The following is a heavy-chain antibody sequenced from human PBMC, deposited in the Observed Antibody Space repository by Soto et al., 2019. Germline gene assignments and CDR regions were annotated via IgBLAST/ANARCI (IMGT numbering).Heavy chain of an antibody. J-gene: IGHJ4*02. V-gene: IGHV1-8*01. CDR3: ATSGGGWYLY. D-gene: IGHD6-19*01. CDR1: GYTFTSYD. CDR2: LNPNSGNT. Sequence: QVQLVQSGAEVKKPGASVKVSCKASGYTFTSYDINWVRQATGQGLEWMGWLNPNSGNTGFAQKFQGGVTLTRNTSVNTAYLELSSLRSDDTAIYYCATSGGGWYLYWGQGTLVTVSS.